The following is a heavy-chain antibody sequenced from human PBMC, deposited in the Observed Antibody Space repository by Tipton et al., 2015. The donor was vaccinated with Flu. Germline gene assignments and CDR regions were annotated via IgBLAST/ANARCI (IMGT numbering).Heavy chain of an antibody. CDR1: GFTFSDYY. D-gene: IGHD2-2*01. V-gene: IGHV3-11*06. J-gene: IGHJ6*03. Sequence: SLRLSCAASGFTFSDYYMSWIRQAPGKGLEWVSYISSSSSYTNYADSVKGRFTISRDNAKNSLYLQMNSLRAEDTAVYYCARDSSLVPETSRNYYYYYMDVWGKGTTVTVSS. CDR2: ISSSSSYT. CDR3: ARDSSLVPETSRNYYYYYMDV.